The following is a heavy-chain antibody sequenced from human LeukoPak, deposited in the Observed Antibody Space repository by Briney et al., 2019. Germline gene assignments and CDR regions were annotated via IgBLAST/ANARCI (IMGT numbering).Heavy chain of an antibody. Sequence: PSETLSLTCTVSGGSISSYYWSWIRQPAGKGLEWIGRIYTSGSTNYNPSLKSRVTMSVDTSKNQFSLKLSSVTAADTAVYYCARATPLRYFDWSRDAFDIWGQGTMVTVSS. CDR1: GGSISSYY. CDR2: IYTSGST. V-gene: IGHV4-4*07. D-gene: IGHD3-9*01. CDR3: ARATPLRYFDWSRDAFDI. J-gene: IGHJ3*02.